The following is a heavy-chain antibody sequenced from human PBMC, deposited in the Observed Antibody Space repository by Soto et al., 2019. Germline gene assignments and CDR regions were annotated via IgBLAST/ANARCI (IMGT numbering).Heavy chain of an antibody. Sequence: EVQLVESGGGLVQPGGSLRLSCAASGFTFSTYPMNWVRQAPGKGLEWVSNIRPSSESMSYADSVKGRFTVSRDNAKNSLSLQMNSMRDDDTAVYYWARASDCAFDYWGQGTLVTVSS. V-gene: IGHV3-48*02. CDR3: ARASDCAFDY. J-gene: IGHJ4*02. CDR2: IRPSSESM. D-gene: IGHD2-21*02. CDR1: GFTFSTYP.